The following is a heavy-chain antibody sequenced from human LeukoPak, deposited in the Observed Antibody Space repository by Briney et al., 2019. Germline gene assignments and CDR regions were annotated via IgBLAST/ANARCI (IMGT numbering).Heavy chain of an antibody. D-gene: IGHD1-1*01. V-gene: IGHV4-34*01. CDR3: ARGAGTTPHCFDY. CDR1: GGSFSGYY. Sequence: SETLSLTCAVYGGSFSGYYWSWIRRPPGKGLEWIGEINHSGSTNYNPSLKSRVTISVDTSKNQFSLKLSSVTAADTAVYYCARGAGTTPHCFDYWGQGTLVTVSS. J-gene: IGHJ4*02. CDR2: INHSGST.